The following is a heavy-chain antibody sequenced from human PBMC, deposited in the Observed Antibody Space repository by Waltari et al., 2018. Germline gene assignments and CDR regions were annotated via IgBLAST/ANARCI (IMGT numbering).Heavy chain of an antibody. V-gene: IGHV4-30-2*01. CDR1: GGSISSGAYS. J-gene: IGHJ3*01. Sequence: QLQLQESGPGLLTASQTLSLTCPASGGSISSGAYSWTWIRQPHGKGLEWIGFIYRSGNTYYNPSLKSRVTISVDRSRNQFSLRLSSVTAADTAVYYCARGYGDYVVDAFEVWGQGTMVTVSS. CDR2: IYRSGNT. CDR3: ARGYGDYVVDAFEV. D-gene: IGHD4-17*01.